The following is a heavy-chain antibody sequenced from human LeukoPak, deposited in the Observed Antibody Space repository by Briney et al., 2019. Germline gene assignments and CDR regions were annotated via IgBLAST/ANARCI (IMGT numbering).Heavy chain of an antibody. D-gene: IGHD1-26*01. Sequence: GGSLRLSCAASGFTLDDYAMHWVRQAPGKGLEWVSGISWNSGSIGYADSVKGRFTISRDNAKNSLYLQMNSLRAEDTALYYCASGGIYYGAAFDFWGQGTLVTVSS. CDR3: ASGGIYYGAAFDF. J-gene: IGHJ4*02. V-gene: IGHV3-9*01. CDR2: ISWNSGSI. CDR1: GFTLDDYA.